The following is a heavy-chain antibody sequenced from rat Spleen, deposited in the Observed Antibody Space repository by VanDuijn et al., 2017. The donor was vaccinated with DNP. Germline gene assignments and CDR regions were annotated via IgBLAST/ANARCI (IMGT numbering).Heavy chain of an antibody. CDR3: ASSFWYFDF. CDR1: GFTFSDYN. V-gene: IGHV5-7*01. CDR2: ISYDGSST. J-gene: IGHJ1*01. Sequence: EVQLVESGGGLVQPGRSLKLSCAASGFTFSDYNMAWVRQAPKKGLEWVATISYDGSSTSYRDSVKGRFTISRDNAKSTLYLQMDSLRSEDTATYYCASSFWYFDFWGPGTMVTVSS.